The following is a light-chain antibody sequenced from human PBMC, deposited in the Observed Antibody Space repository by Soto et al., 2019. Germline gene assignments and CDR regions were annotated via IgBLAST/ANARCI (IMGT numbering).Light chain of an antibody. CDR3: QQYTSLPFT. V-gene: IGKV3-20*01. J-gene: IGKJ3*01. CDR1: QSVNSNY. Sequence: EIVLTQSPGTLSLSPGARATLSCRASQSVNSNYLAWYQQKPGQAPRVLIYGASSRATGVPDRFSGSGSGTDFTLTISRLEPDDFAVYYCQQYTSLPFTFGPGTKVDIK. CDR2: GAS.